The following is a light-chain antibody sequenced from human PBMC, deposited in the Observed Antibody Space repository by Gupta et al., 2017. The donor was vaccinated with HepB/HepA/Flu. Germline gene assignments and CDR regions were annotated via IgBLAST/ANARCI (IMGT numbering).Light chain of an antibody. CDR1: QRLVYRGGSTY. J-gene: IGKJ3*01. CDR2: RVS. CDR3: MQYTHWPLT. Sequence: VVVTAFPLYLLVTFGQKAYILCRSSQRLVYRGGSTYLDWFQQRPGQSPRLLIYRVSNRDSGIPDRFSGSGSGTEFTLKISRVETEDVGVYYCMQYTHWPLTFGPGTKVDI. V-gene: IGKV2-30*01.